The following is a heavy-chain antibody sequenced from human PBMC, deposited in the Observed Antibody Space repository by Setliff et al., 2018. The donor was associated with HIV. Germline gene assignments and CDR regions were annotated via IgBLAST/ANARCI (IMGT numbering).Heavy chain of an antibody. Sequence: GESLKISCKASGYSFTNFWIGWVRQMPGKGLEWMGVFYPGDSDTRYSPSFQGQVTFSADKSINTAYLQWSGLKASSTAIYYCARLPGGSVYYVDYWGQGTLVTVSS. D-gene: IGHD3-10*01. V-gene: IGHV5-51*01. J-gene: IGHJ4*02. CDR1: GYSFTNFW. CDR3: ARLPGGSVYYVDY. CDR2: FYPGDSDT.